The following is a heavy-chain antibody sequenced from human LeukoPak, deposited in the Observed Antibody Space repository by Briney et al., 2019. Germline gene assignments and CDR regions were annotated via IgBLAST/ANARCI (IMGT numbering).Heavy chain of an antibody. CDR1: GGSISSGGYY. CDR3: ARASILKEPQHTITMIVVVTPYFDY. CDR2: IYYSGST. V-gene: IGHV4-31*03. Sequence: SETLSLTCTVSGGSISSGGYYWSWIRQHPGTGLEWIGYIYYSGSTYYNPSLKSRVTISVDTSKNQFSLKLSSVTAADTAVYYCARASILKEPQHTITMIVVVTPYFDYWGQGTLVTVSS. D-gene: IGHD3-22*01. J-gene: IGHJ4*02.